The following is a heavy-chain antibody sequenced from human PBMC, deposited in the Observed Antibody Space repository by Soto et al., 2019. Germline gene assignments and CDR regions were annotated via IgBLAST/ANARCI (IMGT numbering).Heavy chain of an antibody. Sequence: QVHLVQSGAEVRKPGASVKVSCKGSGYTFTTYGITWVRQAPGQGLEWMGWISAHNDNTNYAQKVKGSVTVTRDTSTSTSYMELRNLRSDDTAVYYCARGRYGDYWGQGALVTVSS. CDR3: ARGRYGDY. CDR2: ISAHNDNT. V-gene: IGHV1-18*01. CDR1: GYTFTTYG. J-gene: IGHJ4*02. D-gene: IGHD1-1*01.